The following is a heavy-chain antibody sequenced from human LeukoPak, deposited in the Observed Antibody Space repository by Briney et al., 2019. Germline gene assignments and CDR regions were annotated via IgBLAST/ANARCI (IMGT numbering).Heavy chain of an antibody. CDR1: RFTFSRYA. D-gene: IGHD2-21*01. CDR3: ARMTEYSLDT. CDR2: IKSDGSEK. V-gene: IGHV3-7*01. J-gene: IGHJ5*02. Sequence: GGSLRLSCAATRFTFSRYAMSWVRQAPGKGLEWVANIKSDGSEKYYVDSVKGRFTVSRDNAKNSLNLQLNSLRAEDTAVYFCARMTEYSLDTWGQGTLVTVSS.